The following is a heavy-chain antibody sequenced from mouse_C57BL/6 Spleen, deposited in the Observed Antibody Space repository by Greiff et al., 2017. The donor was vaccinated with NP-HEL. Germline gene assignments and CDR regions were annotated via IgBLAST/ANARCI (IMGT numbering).Heavy chain of an antibody. V-gene: IGHV1-64*01. CDR3: ARVYDYDGGWFAY. CDR2: IHPNSGST. J-gene: IGHJ3*01. Sequence: QVQLQQPGAELVKPGASVKLSCKASGYTFTSYWMHWVKQRPGQGLEWIGMIHPNSGSTNYNEKFKSKATLTVDKSSSTAYMQLSSLTSEDSAVYYCARVYDYDGGWFAYWGQGTLVTVSA. D-gene: IGHD2-4*01. CDR1: GYTFTSYW.